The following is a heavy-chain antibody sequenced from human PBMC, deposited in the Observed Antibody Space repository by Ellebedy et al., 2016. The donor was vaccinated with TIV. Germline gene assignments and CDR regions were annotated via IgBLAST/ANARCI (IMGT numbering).Heavy chain of an antibody. J-gene: IGHJ4*02. CDR1: GGFISSYY. V-gene: IGHV4-59*01. CDR2: IHYGGST. CDR3: SRLGSSGYFLEY. D-gene: IGHD3-22*01. Sequence: SETLSLXXNVSGGFISSYYWSWIRQSPGKGLEWIGYIHYGGSTDYNPSLKSRVSISVDTSQSQFFLNLTSVTAADTAVYYCSRLGSSGYFLEYWGQGALVTVSS.